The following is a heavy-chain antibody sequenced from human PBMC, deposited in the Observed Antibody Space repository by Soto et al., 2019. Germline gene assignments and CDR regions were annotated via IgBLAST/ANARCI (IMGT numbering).Heavy chain of an antibody. J-gene: IGHJ6*02. CDR1: GGSISSYY. D-gene: IGHD2-15*01. CDR2: IYYSGST. CDR3: ARVSCSGGSCPPGYYYYGMDV. V-gene: IGHV4-59*01. Sequence: QVQLQESGPGLVKPSETLSLTCTVSGGSISSYYWSWIRQPPGKGLEWIGYIYYSGSTNYNPSLKSPVTVSVDTAKNKFSLKLRSVTAADTAVNYCARVSCSGGSCPPGYYYYGMDVWGQGTTVTVSS.